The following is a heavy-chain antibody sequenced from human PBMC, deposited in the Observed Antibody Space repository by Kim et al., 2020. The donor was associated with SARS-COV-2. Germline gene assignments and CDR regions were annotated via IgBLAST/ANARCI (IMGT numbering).Heavy chain of an antibody. J-gene: IGHJ6*02. CDR1: GGSISSSNW. D-gene: IGHD2-2*01. CDR2: IYHSGST. Sequence: SETLSLTCAVSGGSISSSNWWSWVRQPPGKGLEWIGEIYHSGSTNYNPSLKSRVTISVDKSKNQFSLKLSSVTAADTAVYYCARVPTFRYPLCPRECGMDVWGQGTTVTVSS. CDR3: ARVPTFRYPLCPRECGMDV. V-gene: IGHV4-4*02.